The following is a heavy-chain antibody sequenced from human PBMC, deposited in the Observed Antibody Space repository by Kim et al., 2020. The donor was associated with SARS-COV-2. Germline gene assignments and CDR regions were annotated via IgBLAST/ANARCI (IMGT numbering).Heavy chain of an antibody. CDR2: ISGSGATI. Sequence: GGSLRLSCAASGFTFSTYTMTWVRQAPGRGLEWLSYISGSGATIDYADSVKGRFTISRDNAKNSLFLQMNSLRDEDTAVYYCARVTIGAAARYFQHWGQGTLVTVSS. D-gene: IGHD6-13*01. J-gene: IGHJ1*01. CDR1: GFTFSTYT. CDR3: ARVTIGAAARYFQH. V-gene: IGHV3-48*02.